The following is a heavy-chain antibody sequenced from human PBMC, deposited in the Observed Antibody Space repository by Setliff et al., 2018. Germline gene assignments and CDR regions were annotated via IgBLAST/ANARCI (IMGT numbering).Heavy chain of an antibody. Sequence: GGSLRLSCAASGFTFSSYAMSWVRQAPGKGLEWVSAISGSGGSTYYANSVKDRFTISRDNSKNTLWLQMGSLRAEDMAVYYCARDDYNYGYNSWGQGTMVTVSS. D-gene: IGHD5-18*01. V-gene: IGHV3-23*01. CDR2: ISGSGGST. CDR3: ARDDYNYGYNS. J-gene: IGHJ4*02. CDR1: GFTFSSYA.